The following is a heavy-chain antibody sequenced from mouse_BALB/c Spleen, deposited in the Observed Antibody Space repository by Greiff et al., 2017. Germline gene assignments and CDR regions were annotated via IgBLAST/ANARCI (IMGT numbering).Heavy chain of an antibody. J-gene: IGHJ2*01. CDR2: IRSKSNNYAT. CDR1: GFTFNTYA. Sequence: EVQVVESGGGLVQPKGSLKLSCAASGFTFNTYAMNWVRQAPGKGLEWVARIRSKSNNYATYYADSVKDRFTISRDDSQSMLYLQMNNLKTEDTAMYYCVRQSNDYFDYWGQGTTLTVSS. V-gene: IGHV10-1*02. CDR3: VRQSNDYFDY.